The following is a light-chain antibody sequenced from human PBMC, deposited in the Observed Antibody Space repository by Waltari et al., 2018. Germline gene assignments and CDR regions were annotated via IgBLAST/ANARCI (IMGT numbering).Light chain of an antibody. CDR2: GAS. V-gene: IGKV3-20*01. CDR1: QSLGKNY. CDR3: QQYASSVLYT. J-gene: IGKJ2*01. Sequence: SVLTQSPGTLSLSPGDRASLSCKASQSLGKNYLAWYQHNPGQAPRLLIYGASSRAAGIPDRFSGSGSGTDFTLTISRLEPEDFAVYYCQQYASSVLYTFGQGTKLEIK.